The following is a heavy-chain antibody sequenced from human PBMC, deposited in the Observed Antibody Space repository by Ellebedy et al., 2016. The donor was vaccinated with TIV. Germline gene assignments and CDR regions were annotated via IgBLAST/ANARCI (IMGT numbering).Heavy chain of an antibody. J-gene: IGHJ5*02. D-gene: IGHD6-13*01. Sequence: GESLKISCAASGFTFSSYDMHSVRQAPGKGLEWVAVISYDGSIEYYSDSVKGRFTISRDNSKNTLYLQMNSLRADDTAVYYCAREGSPLAAAGLSWGQGTLVTVSS. V-gene: IGHV3-30*03. CDR2: ISYDGSIE. CDR1: GFTFSSYD. CDR3: AREGSPLAAAGLS.